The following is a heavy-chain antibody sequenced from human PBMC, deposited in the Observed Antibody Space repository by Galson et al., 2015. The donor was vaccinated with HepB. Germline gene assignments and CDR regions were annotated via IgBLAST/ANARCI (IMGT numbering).Heavy chain of an antibody. D-gene: IGHD6-13*01. CDR2: ISYDGSNK. V-gene: IGHV3-30*04. Sequence: SLRLSCAASGFTFSSYAMHWVRQAPGKGLEWVAVISYDGSNKYYADSVKGRFTISRDNSKNTLYLQMNSLRAEDTAVYYCARVLTKRQQLVRGYFDYWGQGTLVTVSS. CDR3: ARVLTKRQQLVRGYFDY. J-gene: IGHJ4*02. CDR1: GFTFSSYA.